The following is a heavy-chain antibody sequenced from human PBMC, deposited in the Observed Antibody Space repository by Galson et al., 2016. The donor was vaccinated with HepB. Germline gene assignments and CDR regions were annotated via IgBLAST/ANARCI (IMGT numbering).Heavy chain of an antibody. CDR3: ARTLTGHMSLDGFDV. CDR2: VNPNSGGA. CDR1: GYNFIGYY. V-gene: IGHV1-2*02. D-gene: IGHD3-9*01. Sequence: SVKVSCKASGYNFIGYYIHWVRQGPGQGLEWMGYVNPNSGGANYAPTFQGRVTMTSDTPTTTAYLQVTRLTSDDTAVFYCARTLTGHMSLDGFDVWGQGTVVTVSS. J-gene: IGHJ3*01.